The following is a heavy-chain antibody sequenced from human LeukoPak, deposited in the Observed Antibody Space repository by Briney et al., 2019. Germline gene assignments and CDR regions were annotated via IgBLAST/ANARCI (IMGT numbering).Heavy chain of an antibody. J-gene: IGHJ4*02. D-gene: IGHD1-26*01. CDR3: AKRSYYFDY. CDR2: ISDSGGST. CDR1: GFTFSNYA. V-gene: IGHV3-23*01. Sequence: GGSLRLSCAASGFTFSNYAMSWVRQAPGKGLEWVSSISDSGGSTYYADSVKGWFTISRDNSKNTLYLQMNSLRAEDTAVYYCAKRSYYFDYWGQGTLVTVSS.